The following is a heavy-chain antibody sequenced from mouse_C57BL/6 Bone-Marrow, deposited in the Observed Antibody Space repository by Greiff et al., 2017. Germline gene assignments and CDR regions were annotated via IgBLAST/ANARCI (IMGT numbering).Heavy chain of an antibody. Sequence: EVQLQQSGPVLVKPGPSVKISCKASGFTFTDYYMHWVKQSPGKSLEWIGLVYPYNGGTSYNQKFKGKATLTVDTSSSTAYMVLNSLTSEDSAVYSWERGGYYGSSFFDYWGEGSTLTVSS. J-gene: IGHJ2*01. V-gene: IGHV1-36*01. D-gene: IGHD1-1*01. CDR3: ERGGYYGSSFFDY. CDR1: GFTFTDYY. CDR2: VYPYNGGT.